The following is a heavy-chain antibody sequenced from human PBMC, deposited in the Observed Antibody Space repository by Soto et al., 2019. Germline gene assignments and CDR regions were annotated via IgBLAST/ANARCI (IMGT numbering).Heavy chain of an antibody. CDR1: GGTFSSYA. CDR3: AAAALEGGGGVGYYYGMDV. Sequence: QVQLVQSGAEVKKPGSSVKVSCKASGGTFSSYAISWVRQAPGQGLEWMGGIIPIFGTANYAQKVQGRVTITADEYTSTVYMELSSLRSEDTAVYYCAAAALEGGGGVGYYYGMDVWGQGATVTVSS. J-gene: IGHJ6*01. CDR2: IIPIFGTA. V-gene: IGHV1-69*12. D-gene: IGHD3-16*01.